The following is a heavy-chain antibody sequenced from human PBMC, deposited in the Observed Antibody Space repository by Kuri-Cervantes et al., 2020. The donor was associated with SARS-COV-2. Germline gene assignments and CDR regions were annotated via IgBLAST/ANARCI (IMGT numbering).Heavy chain of an antibody. CDR3: TRRTVAGIDY. V-gene: IGHV3-73*01. J-gene: IGHJ4*02. CDR1: GFTFSSYW. D-gene: IGHD6-19*01. CDR2: IRSKANSYAT. Sequence: GESLKISCAASGFTFSSYWMSWVRQASGKGLEWVGRIRSKANSYATAYAASVKGRFTISRDDSKNTAYLQMNSLKTEDTAVYYCTRRTVAGIDYWGQGTLVTVSS.